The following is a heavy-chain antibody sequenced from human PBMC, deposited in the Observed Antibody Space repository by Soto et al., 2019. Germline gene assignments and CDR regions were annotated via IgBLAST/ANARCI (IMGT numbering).Heavy chain of an antibody. J-gene: IGHJ4*02. V-gene: IGHV1-69*01. D-gene: IGHD3-10*01. CDR2: IIPIFGTP. CDR3: ARDRDDYGSGNYYNRIDF. Sequence: QVQLVQSGAEVEKPGSSVKVSCKASGGIFSTYAISWLRRAPGQGLEWMGGIIPIFGTPNYAQRFQGRVTITADESTSTAYMELRRLRSEDTAVYYCARDRDDYGSGNYYNRIDFWGQGTLVTVSS. CDR1: GGIFSTYA.